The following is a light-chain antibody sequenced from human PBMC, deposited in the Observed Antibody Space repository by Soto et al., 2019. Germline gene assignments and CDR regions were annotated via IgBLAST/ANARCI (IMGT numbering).Light chain of an antibody. CDR2: SDD. V-gene: IGLV1-44*01. CDR3: AAWGDSLNTWV. Sequence: QSVLTQPPSASGTPGQRVTISCSGSSSNIGSNAVSWYQHFPGTAPKVLIYSDDQRPSGVPVRFSGSKSGTSASLAISGLRAEDEADYFCAAWGDSLNTWVFGGGTQLTVL. J-gene: IGLJ3*02. CDR1: SSNIGSNA.